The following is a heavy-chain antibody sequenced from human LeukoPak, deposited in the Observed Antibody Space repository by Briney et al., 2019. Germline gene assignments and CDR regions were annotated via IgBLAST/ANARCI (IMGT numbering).Heavy chain of an antibody. CDR3: ARAGSYRGFFDY. D-gene: IGHD3-10*01. CDR1: GGSFSSYY. CDR2: IYYSGST. Sequence: PSETLSLTCPVSGGSFSSYYWSWIRPPPGKGLEWIGYIYYSGSTNYNPSLKSRVTISVDTSKNQFSLKLSSVTAADTAVYYCARAGSYRGFFDYRGQGTLLTVSS. J-gene: IGHJ4*02. V-gene: IGHV4-59*01.